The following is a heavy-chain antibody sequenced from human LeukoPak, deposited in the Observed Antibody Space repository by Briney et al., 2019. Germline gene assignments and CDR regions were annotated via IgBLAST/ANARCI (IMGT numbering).Heavy chain of an antibody. D-gene: IGHD1-26*01. Sequence: PSETLSLTCTVSGGSISSSSYYWGWIRQPAGKGLEWIGRIYTSGSTNYNPSLKSRVTMSVDTSKDQFSLKLSSVTAADTAVYYCARAAGATSIDYWGQGTLVTVSS. J-gene: IGHJ4*02. CDR2: IYTSGST. CDR1: GGSISSSSYY. CDR3: ARAAGATSIDY. V-gene: IGHV4-61*02.